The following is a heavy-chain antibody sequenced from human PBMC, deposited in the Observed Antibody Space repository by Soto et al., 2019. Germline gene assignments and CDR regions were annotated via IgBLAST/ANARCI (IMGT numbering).Heavy chain of an antibody. J-gene: IGHJ4*02. D-gene: IGHD1-26*01. CDR3: TRGPPSWEMLVEFRGDY. Sequence: ASVKVSCKASGYTFSDYGISWVRQAPGQGLEWMGWISAYNGNINYAQRFRNRVAMTIGTSAHTAYLELRSLRSDDTAVFYCTRGPPSWEMLVEFRGDYWGQGTQVTVSS. V-gene: IGHV1-18*04. CDR1: GYTFSDYG. CDR2: ISAYNGNI.